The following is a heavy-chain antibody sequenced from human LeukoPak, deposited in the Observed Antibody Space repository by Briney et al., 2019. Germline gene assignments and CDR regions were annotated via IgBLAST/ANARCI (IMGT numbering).Heavy chain of an antibody. D-gene: IGHD3-10*01. CDR3: ARDRGYYGSGSFYHDY. CDR2: ISSSSGTI. CDR1: GFTFSSYA. Sequence: PGRSLRLSCAASGFTFSSYAMSWVRQAPGKGPEWVAYISSSSGTIYYADSVKGRFTISRDSAKNTLYLQLNSLRDEDTAVYYCARDRGYYGSGSFYHDYWGQGTLVTVSS. V-gene: IGHV3-48*02. J-gene: IGHJ4*02.